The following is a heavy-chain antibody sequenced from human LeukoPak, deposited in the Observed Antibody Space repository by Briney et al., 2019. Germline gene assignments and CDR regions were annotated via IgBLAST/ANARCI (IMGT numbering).Heavy chain of an antibody. CDR3: AAFWSGYSRVYYFDY. D-gene: IGHD3-3*01. CDR2: IYYSGST. J-gene: IGHJ4*02. V-gene: IGHV4-31*03. Sequence: SVTLSLTCTVSGGSISSGGYYWSWIRQHPGKGLEWIGYIYYSGSTYYNPPLKSRVTISVDTSKNQFSLKLSSVTAADTAVYYCAAFWSGYSRVYYFDYWGQGTLVTVSS. CDR1: GGSISSGGYY.